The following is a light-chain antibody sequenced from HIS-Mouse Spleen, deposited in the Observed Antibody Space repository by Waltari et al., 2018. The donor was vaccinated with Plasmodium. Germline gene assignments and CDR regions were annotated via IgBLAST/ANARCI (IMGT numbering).Light chain of an antibody. CDR2: KAS. CDR1: QGISSR. V-gene: IGKV1-5*03. CDR3: QQYNSYSWT. Sequence: DIQMTQSPSTLSASVGDRVTITCRASQGISSRLAWYQQEPGKAPKLLIYKASSLESGVPSRFSGSGSGTEFTLTISSLQPDDFATYYCQQYNSYSWTFGQGTKVEIK. J-gene: IGKJ1*01.